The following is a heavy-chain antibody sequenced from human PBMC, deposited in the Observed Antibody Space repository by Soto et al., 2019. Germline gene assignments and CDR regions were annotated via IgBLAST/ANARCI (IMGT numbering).Heavy chain of an antibody. CDR2: ISYDGSNK. CDR3: AKDGWEVSVFDY. CDR1: GFTFSSYG. Sequence: GSLRLSCAASGFTFSSYGMHWVRQAPGKGLEWVAVISYDGSNKYYADSVKGRFTISRDNSKNTLYLQMNSLRAEDTAVYYCAKDGWEVSVFDYWGQATLVTVSS. J-gene: IGHJ4*02. D-gene: IGHD3-16*02. V-gene: IGHV3-30*18.